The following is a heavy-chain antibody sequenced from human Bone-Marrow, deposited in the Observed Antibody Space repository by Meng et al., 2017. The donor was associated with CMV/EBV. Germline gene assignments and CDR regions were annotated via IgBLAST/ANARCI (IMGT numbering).Heavy chain of an antibody. CDR3: ARATLIIAARRNWFDP. CDR1: GGSFSGYY. D-gene: IGHD6-6*01. J-gene: IGHJ5*02. CDR2: INHSGST. V-gene: IGHV4-34*01. Sequence: GSLRLSCAVYGGSFSGYYWSWIRQPPGKGLEWIGEINHSGSTNYNPSLKSRVTISVDTSKNQFSLKLSSVTAADTAVYYCARATLIIAARRNWFDPWGQGTLVTVSS.